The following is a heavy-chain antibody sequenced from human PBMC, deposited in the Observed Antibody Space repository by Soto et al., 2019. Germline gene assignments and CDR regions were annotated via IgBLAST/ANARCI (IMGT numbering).Heavy chain of an antibody. V-gene: IGHV3-30*18. J-gene: IGHJ4*02. CDR2: ISYDGSNK. CDR1: GFFFSTFG. CDR3: AKADYVDYSLDS. D-gene: IGHD4-17*01. Sequence: GGSLRLSCAASGFFFSTFGMHWVRQAPGKGLEWVAVISYDGSNKYYTDSVKGRFTISRDNSKNTLFLEMNSLRSEDTAVYYCAKADYVDYSLDSWGQGTLVTVS.